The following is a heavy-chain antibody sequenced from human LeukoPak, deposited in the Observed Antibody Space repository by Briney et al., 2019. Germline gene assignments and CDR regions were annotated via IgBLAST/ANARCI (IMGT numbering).Heavy chain of an antibody. Sequence: ASVKVSCKASGYTFTNYGITWVRQGPGQGFGWVGGISTQNVNTDYAQKFQGRITMTTDASTSTAYMELRSLRSDDTAEYYCARDLFPSFYYDSRGPIGYWGQGALVTVSS. CDR3: ARDLFPSFYYDSRGPIGY. D-gene: IGHD3-22*01. CDR1: GYTFTNYG. CDR2: ISTQNVNT. J-gene: IGHJ4*02. V-gene: IGHV1-18*04.